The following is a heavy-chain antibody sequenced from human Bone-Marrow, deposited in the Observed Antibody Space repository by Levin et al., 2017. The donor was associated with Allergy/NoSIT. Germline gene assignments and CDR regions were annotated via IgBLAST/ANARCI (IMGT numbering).Heavy chain of an antibody. D-gene: IGHD6-25*01. Sequence: PGGSLRLSCTVSGLTFSAYAMGWVRQAPGRGLEWIASISASGQGTHYADSVKGRITVSRDNFKNTLFLQMNSLTAEDSAVYYCAKDVDSAAGSDYFNYWGRGTLVTVSS. V-gene: IGHV3-23*01. CDR2: ISASGQGT. CDR1: GLTFSAYA. J-gene: IGHJ4*02. CDR3: AKDVDSAAGSDYFNY.